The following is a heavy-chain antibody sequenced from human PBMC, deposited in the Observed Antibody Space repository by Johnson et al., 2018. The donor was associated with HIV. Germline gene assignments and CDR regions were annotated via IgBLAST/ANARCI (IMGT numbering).Heavy chain of an antibody. V-gene: IGHV3-7*01. Sequence: VQLVESGGGVVQPGRSLRLSCAASGFTLSTYGMHWVRQAPEKGLEWVAHIKHDGSEKSHVDSVKGRFAISRDNAKNSLFLQMNSLRVEDTAVYYCARYCGGDCYSPHDAFDIWGQGTMVTVSS. CDR3: ARYCGGDCYSPHDAFDI. D-gene: IGHD2-21*02. CDR1: GFTLSTYG. CDR2: IKHDGSEK. J-gene: IGHJ3*02.